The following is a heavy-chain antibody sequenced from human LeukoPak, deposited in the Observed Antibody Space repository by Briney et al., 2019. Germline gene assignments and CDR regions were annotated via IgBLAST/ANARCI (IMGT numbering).Heavy chain of an antibody. V-gene: IGHV4-4*07. CDR3: ARVRRSRMAEIDY. CDR1: GYSISSYY. CDR2: IYYRGST. D-gene: IGHD2-8*01. J-gene: IGHJ4*02. Sequence: SETLSLTCTVSGYSISSYYWSCCRQHAGEGRVWFGRIYYRGSTNYNNPLHSRVTISIDTSKNKHSLKRRSVTATDTAVYYWARVRRSRMAEIDYWGQGTLVTASS.